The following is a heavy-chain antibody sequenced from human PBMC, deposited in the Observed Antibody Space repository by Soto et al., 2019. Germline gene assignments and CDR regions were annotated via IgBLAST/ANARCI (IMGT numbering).Heavy chain of an antibody. CDR3: ARRYCSGGGCFNVGY. CDR2: INPNSGYT. V-gene: IGHV1-2*02. J-gene: IGHJ4*02. CDR1: GYTFTAYY. D-gene: IGHD2-15*01. Sequence: ASVKVSCKASGYTFTAYYMHWVRQAPGQGLEWMGWINPNSGYTNYAQKFQGRVTMTGDTSIDTAYMELSRLRSDDTAVDYCARRYCSGGGCFNVGYWGQGTQVTVSS.